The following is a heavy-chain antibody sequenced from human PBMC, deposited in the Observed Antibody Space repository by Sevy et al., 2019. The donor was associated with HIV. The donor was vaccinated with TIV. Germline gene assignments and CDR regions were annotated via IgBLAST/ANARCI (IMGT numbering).Heavy chain of an antibody. J-gene: IGHJ6*02. V-gene: IGHV3-33*01. CDR3: ARDRIAVAGINYYYYGMDV. CDR1: GFTFSSYG. D-gene: IGHD6-19*01. Sequence: GGSLRLSCAASGFTFSSYGMHWVRQAPGKGLEWVAVIWYDGSNKYYADSVKDRFTISRDNSKNTLYLQMNSLRAEDTAVYYCARDRIAVAGINYYYYGMDVWGQGTTVTVSS. CDR2: IWYDGSNK.